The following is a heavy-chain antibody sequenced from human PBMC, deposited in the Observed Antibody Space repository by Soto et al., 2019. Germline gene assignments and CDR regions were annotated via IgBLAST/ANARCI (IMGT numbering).Heavy chain of an antibody. J-gene: IGHJ4*02. V-gene: IGHV5-51*01. Sequence: GESLKISCRGSGYNFAVYWIARVRQMPGKGLELMGIIYPSDSDTRYRPSFQGQVTISADKSISSAYLQWSSLRASDTAMYYCGRGGVSTRTFDYWGQGTPVTVSS. CDR2: IYPSDSDT. CDR3: GRGGVSTRTFDY. CDR1: GYNFAVYW. D-gene: IGHD3-3*01.